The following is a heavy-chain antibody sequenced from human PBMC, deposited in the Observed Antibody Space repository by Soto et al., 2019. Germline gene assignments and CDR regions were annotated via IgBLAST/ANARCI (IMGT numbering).Heavy chain of an antibody. CDR2: ISYDGSNK. Sequence: GGSLRLSCAASGFTFSSYAMHWVRQAPGKGLEWVAVISYDGSNKYYADSVKGRFTISRDNSKNTLYLQMNSLRAEDTAVYYCARDVVSDYGDYIGWYFDLWGRGTLVTVPQ. D-gene: IGHD4-17*01. CDR3: ARDVVSDYGDYIGWYFDL. CDR1: GFTFSSYA. V-gene: IGHV3-30-3*01. J-gene: IGHJ2*01.